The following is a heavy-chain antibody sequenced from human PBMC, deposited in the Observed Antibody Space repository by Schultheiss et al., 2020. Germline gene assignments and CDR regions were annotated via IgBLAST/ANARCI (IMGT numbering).Heavy chain of an antibody. CDR2: IYYSGST. V-gene: IGHV4-59*01. D-gene: IGHD3-22*01. CDR3: ASSYDSSGYYEHDAFDI. J-gene: IGHJ3*02. CDR1: GGSISSYY. Sequence: SETLSLTCTVSGGSISSYYWSWIRQPPGKGLEWIGYIYYSGSTNYNPSLKSRVTISVDTSKNQFSLKLSSVTAADTAVYYCASSYDSSGYYEHDAFDIWGQGTMVTVSS.